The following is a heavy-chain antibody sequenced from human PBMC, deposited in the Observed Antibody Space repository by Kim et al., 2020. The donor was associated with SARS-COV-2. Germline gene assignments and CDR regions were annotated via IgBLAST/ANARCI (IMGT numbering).Heavy chain of an antibody. CDR2: VNPNTGVT. CDR3: VRSYTTGFIDQ. V-gene: IGHV1-2*02. CDR1: GYAITGYY. D-gene: IGHD3-9*01. Sequence: ASVKVSCKASGYAITGYYMHWVRQAPGQGLEWIGWVNPNTGVTNYAQKFRGTVTMTLDTSITTGYMELKSLRSDDTAVYYCVRSYTTGFIDQWGQGTLVT. J-gene: IGHJ4*02.